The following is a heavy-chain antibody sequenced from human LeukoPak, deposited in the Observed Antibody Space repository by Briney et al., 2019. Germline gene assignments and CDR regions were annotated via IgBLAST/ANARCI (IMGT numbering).Heavy chain of an antibody. CDR1: GYSFTRNW. V-gene: IGHV5-51*01. CDR3: ARRVVNNRNWYFNL. D-gene: IGHD4-23*01. J-gene: IGHJ2*01. CDR2: IHPGESDT. Sequence: GESLKISCKASGYSFTRNWIGWVRRMPGKGLEWMGIIHPGESDTRYSPSFQGQVTISADKSINTAYLQWSSLKASDTAMYYCARRVVNNRNWYFNLWGRGTLVTVSS.